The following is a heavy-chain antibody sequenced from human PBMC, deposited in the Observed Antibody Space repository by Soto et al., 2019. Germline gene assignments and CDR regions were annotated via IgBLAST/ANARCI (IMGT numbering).Heavy chain of an antibody. CDR1: GFTFSNYA. J-gene: IGHJ5*02. CDR2: ISGSGGST. D-gene: IGHD1-7*01. Sequence: GGSLRLSCAASGFTFSNYAMSWVRQAPGKGLEWVSTISGSGGSTYYADSVKGRFTISRDSSKNTLYLQMNGLRTEDTAVYYCAKDMWNYVSTGRFDPWGQGTLVTVSS. V-gene: IGHV3-23*01. CDR3: AKDMWNYVSTGRFDP.